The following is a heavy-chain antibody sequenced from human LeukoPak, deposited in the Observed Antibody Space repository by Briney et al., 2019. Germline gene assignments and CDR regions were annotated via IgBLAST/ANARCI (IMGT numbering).Heavy chain of an antibody. CDR2: IKEDGSEK. CDR1: GFIFSNYW. Sequence: QSGGSLRLCCAASGFIFSNYWMTWVRQAPGKGLEWVANIKEDGSEKHYVDSVKGRFTISRDNAKNSLYLQMNSLRAEDTAAYYCAGRTLVGPWGLGTLVTVSS. D-gene: IGHD2-15*01. J-gene: IGHJ4*02. CDR3: AGRTLVGP. V-gene: IGHV3-7*01.